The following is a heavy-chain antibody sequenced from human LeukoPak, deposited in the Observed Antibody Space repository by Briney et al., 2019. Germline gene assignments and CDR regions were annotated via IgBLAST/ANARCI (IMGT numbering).Heavy chain of an antibody. CDR3: ARRYIVGATKWFDP. CDR1: GGSISSGSIY. V-gene: IGHV4-39*01. Sequence: SETLSLICAVSGGSISSGSIYWGWLRQTPGMGLEWIGSIHYSGITSYNPSLKSRVTISVDTSKNLFSLKLSFVTAADTAVYYCARRYIVGATKWFDPWGQGTPVTVSP. CDR2: IHYSGIT. J-gene: IGHJ5*02. D-gene: IGHD1-26*01.